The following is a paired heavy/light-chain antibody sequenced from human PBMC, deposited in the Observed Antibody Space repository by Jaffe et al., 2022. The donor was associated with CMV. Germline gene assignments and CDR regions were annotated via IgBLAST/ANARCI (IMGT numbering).Heavy chain of an antibody. Sequence: QVQLVQSGAEVKEPGASVKVSCKTSGYTFTSYYIHWVRQAPGQGLQWMGNINPVNGYTNYAQNFQGRVTVTRDTSTSTVYMELSSLTSEDTAVYYCARSYSGADGSDIWGQGTMVTVSS. V-gene: IGHV1-46*01. CDR2: INPVNGYT. D-gene: IGHD3-10*01. J-gene: IGHJ3*02. CDR1: GYTFTSYY. CDR3: ARSYSGADGSDI.
Light chain of an antibody. V-gene: IGKV1-39*01. Sequence: DIQMTQSPSSLSASVGDRVTITCRASQSITNYLNWYQHKLGKAPRLLIYGASSLQSGVPSRFSGSRSGTDFTLTISSLQPEDFATYYCQQSYSTPPTFGGGTKVEIK. CDR2: GAS. J-gene: IGKJ4*01. CDR3: QQSYSTPPT. CDR1: QSITNY.